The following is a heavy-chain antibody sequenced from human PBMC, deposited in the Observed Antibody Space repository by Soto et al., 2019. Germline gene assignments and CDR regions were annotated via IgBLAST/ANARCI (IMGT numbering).Heavy chain of an antibody. D-gene: IGHD2-15*01. V-gene: IGHV3-23*01. J-gene: IGHJ4*02. CDR2: INSGGGNT. Sequence: GGSLRLSCAASGFMFSNFAMSWVRQSPGKGLEWVSYINSGGGNTKYADSVKGRFTISRDNSNNMLYVQMDSLTTEDTAVYYCAKDGAPRYCSRSSCHPAGAYWGQGTLVTVSS. CDR3: AKDGAPRYCSRSSCHPAGAY. CDR1: GFMFSNFA.